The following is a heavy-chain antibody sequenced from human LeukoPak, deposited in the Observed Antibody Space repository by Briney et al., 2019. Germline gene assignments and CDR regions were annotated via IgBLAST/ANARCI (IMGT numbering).Heavy chain of an antibody. J-gene: IGHJ4*02. CDR3: ARDGGWYMYYFDH. CDR2: IIPILGIA. V-gene: IGHV1-69*04. CDR1: GGTFSSYA. Sequence: ASVKVSCKASGGTFSSYAISWVRQAPGQGLEWMGRIIPILGIANYAQKFQGRVTITADKSTSTAYMELSSLRSEDTAVYYCARDGGWYMYYFDHWGQGTLVTVSS. D-gene: IGHD6-19*01.